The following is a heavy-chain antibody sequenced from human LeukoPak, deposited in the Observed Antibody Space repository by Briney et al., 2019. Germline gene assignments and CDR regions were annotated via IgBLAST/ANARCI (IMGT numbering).Heavy chain of an antibody. D-gene: IGHD6-13*01. V-gene: IGHV3-30*18. CDR1: GFTFSSYG. Sequence: GGSLRLSCAASGFTFSSYGMHWVRQAPGKGLEWVSVIAYDGSNKYYADSVKGRFTISRDNSKNTLYLQMNSLRAEDTAVYYCAKEGIAAADVGYYFDYWGQGTLVTVSS. CDR3: AKEGIAAADVGYYFDY. J-gene: IGHJ4*02. CDR2: IAYDGSNK.